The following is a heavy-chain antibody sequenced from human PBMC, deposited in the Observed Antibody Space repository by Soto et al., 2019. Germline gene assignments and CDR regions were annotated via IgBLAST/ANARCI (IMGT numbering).Heavy chain of an antibody. CDR3: TTVFDV. CDR2: TNGDGSGT. Sequence: GGSLRLSCAASGFIFSNYWMHWVRQVPGKGLVWVSRTNGDGSGTSYADSVRGRFTISRDNAKNTLFLQMNNLRAEDMAVYYCTTVFDVRGQGTPVTVSS. CDR1: GFIFSNYW. J-gene: IGHJ4*02. V-gene: IGHV3-74*01.